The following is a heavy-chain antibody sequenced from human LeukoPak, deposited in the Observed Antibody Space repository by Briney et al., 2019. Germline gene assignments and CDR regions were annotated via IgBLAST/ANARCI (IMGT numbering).Heavy chain of an antibody. CDR3: TRGNRYSDSSGPLDY. CDR2: IYHSGST. Sequence: SETLSLTCAVSGYSFSSGYYWGWIRQPPGKGLEWIGSIYHSGSTYYNPSLKSRVSISLDTSKNQFSLNLTSVTAADTAVYYCTRGNRYSDSSGPLDYWGQGTLVTVSS. V-gene: IGHV4-38-2*01. J-gene: IGHJ4*02. D-gene: IGHD3-22*01. CDR1: GYSFSSGYY.